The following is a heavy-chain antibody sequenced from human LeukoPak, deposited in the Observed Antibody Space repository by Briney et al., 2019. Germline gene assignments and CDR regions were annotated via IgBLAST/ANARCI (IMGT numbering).Heavy chain of an antibody. CDR3: AKDSSGWFGHYFDS. D-gene: IGHD6-19*01. V-gene: IGHV3-23*01. CDR1: GFTFSSYA. Sequence: GGSLRLSCAASGFTFSSYAMSWVRQAPGKGLEWVSAISGSGGSTYYADSVKGRFTISRDNAKNSLYLQMNSLRAEDMALYYCAKDSSGWFGHYFDSWGQGTLVTVSS. CDR2: ISGSGGST. J-gene: IGHJ4*02.